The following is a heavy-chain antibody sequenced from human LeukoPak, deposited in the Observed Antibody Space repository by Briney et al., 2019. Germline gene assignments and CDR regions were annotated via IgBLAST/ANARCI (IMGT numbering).Heavy chain of an antibody. V-gene: IGHV1-69*13. D-gene: IGHD3-16*01. CDR3: ASGKRGMAFQFDP. Sequence: ASVKVSCKASGGTFSSYAISWVRQAPGQGLEWMGGIIPIFGTTNYAQKFQGTVTITADESTSTAYMELSSLRFEDTAVYYCASGKRGMAFQFDPWGQETLVTVSS. CDR1: GGTFSSYA. J-gene: IGHJ5*02. CDR2: IIPIFGTT.